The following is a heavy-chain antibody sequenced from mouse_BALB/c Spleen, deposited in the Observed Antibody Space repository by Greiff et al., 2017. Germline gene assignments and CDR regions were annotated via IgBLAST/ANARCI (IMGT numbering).Heavy chain of an antibody. D-gene: IGHD2-10*01. Sequence: EVQLQQSGPELVKPGASVKMSCKASGYTFTSYVMHWVKQKPGQGLEWIGYINPYNDGTKYNEKFKGKATLISDKSSSTDYMELSSLTSEDSAVYYCARRDAYYGNFYYAMDYWGQGTSVTVSS. CDR2: INPYNDGT. V-gene: IGHV1-14*01. CDR1: GYTFTSYV. J-gene: IGHJ4*01. CDR3: ARRDAYYGNFYYAMDY.